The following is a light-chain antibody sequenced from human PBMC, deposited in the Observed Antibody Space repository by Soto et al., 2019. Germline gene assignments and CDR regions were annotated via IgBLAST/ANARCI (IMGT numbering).Light chain of an antibody. CDR1: ETIKTY. CDR2: DAS. CDR3: QQSYSIPGT. J-gene: IGKJ1*01. Sequence: DIQMTQSPSSLSASVRDRVTMTCRASETIKTYLNWYQHRPGSAPRLLIYDASTLQSGVPSRFSASGSETDFNLTISGLQPEDFAIYSCQQSYSIPGTFGPGTKV. V-gene: IGKV1-39*01.